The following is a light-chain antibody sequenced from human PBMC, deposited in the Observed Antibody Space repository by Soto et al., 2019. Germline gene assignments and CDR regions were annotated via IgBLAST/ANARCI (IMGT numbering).Light chain of an antibody. CDR2: AAS. CDR3: QQLNSHLPAA. V-gene: IGKV1-9*01. CDR1: QGISSY. J-gene: IGKJ4*01. Sequence: DIQLTQSPSFLSASVGDRVTITCRDSQGISSYLAWYQQKPGKAPKLLIYAASTLQSGVPSRFSGSGSGTEFTLTISSLQSEDFATSYCQQLNSHLPAAFGGGTKVEIK.